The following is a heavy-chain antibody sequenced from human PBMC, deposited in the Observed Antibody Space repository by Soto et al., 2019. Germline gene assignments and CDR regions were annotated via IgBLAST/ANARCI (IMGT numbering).Heavy chain of an antibody. J-gene: IGHJ4*02. CDR3: ARAAGYDFWSGYQLHFDY. CDR2: MNPNSGNT. CDR1: GYTFTSYD. Sequence: ASVKVSCKASGYTFTSYDINWVRQATGQGLEWMGWMNPNSGNTGYAQKFQGRVTMTRNTSISTAYMELSSLRSEDTAVYYCARAAGYDFWSGYQLHFDYWGQGTLVTVSS. D-gene: IGHD3-3*01. V-gene: IGHV1-8*01.